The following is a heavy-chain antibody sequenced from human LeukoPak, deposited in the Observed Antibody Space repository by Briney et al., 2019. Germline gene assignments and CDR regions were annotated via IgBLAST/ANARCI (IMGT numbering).Heavy chain of an antibody. Sequence: GGSLRLSCVTSGFTFRNYGMHWVRQAPGKGLEWVAVISYDGSNKYYADSVKGRFTISRDNSKNTLYLQMNSLRAEDTAVYYCARGDYYFDYWGQGTLVTVSS. D-gene: IGHD3/OR15-3a*01. J-gene: IGHJ4*02. V-gene: IGHV3-30*19. CDR2: ISYDGSNK. CDR1: GFTFRNYG. CDR3: ARGDYYFDY.